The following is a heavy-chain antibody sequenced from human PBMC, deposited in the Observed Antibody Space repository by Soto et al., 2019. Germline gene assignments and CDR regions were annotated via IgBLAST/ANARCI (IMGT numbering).Heavy chain of an antibody. D-gene: IGHD6-19*01. CDR3: ARSLTSTGWHDWYFDL. Sequence: QLQLVESGGGLVKPGGSLRLSCEASGFTFSDYYMSWIRQAPGKGLEWVSYISSSGSSIYYADSVKGRFTISRDNAKNALYRQMNSLRAEDTAVYYCARSLTSTGWHDWYFDLWGRGTLVTVSS. CDR1: GFTFSDYY. CDR2: ISSSGSSI. J-gene: IGHJ2*01. V-gene: IGHV3-11*01.